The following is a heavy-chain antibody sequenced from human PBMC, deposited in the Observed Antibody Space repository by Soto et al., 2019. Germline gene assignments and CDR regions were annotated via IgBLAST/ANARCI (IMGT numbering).Heavy chain of an antibody. J-gene: IGHJ3*02. CDR2: IIPIFGTA. CDR3: ARSWGRLVTSAFDI. D-gene: IGHD3-9*01. V-gene: IGHV1-69*13. Sequence: SVKVSCKASGGTFSSYAISWVRQAPGQGLEWMGGIIPIFGTANYAQKFKGRVTITADESTSTAYMELSSLRAEYTAVYYCARSWGRLVTSAFDIWGQGTTVTVSS. CDR1: GGTFSSYA.